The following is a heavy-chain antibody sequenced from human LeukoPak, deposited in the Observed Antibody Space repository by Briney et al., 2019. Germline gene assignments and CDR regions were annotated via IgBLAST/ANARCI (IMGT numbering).Heavy chain of an antibody. J-gene: IGHJ6*01. CDR2: IYYSGST. CDR1: GGSISSYY. D-gene: IGHD2-15*01. V-gene: IGHV4-59*08. CDR3: AGHGGGPGSYHYGMDV. Sequence: SETLSLTCTVSGGSISSYYWSWIRQPPGKGLEWIGYIYYSGSTNYNPSLKSRVTISVDTSKNQFSLMLSSVTAADTTVYYCAGHGGGPGSYHYGMDVWGQGTTVNGSS.